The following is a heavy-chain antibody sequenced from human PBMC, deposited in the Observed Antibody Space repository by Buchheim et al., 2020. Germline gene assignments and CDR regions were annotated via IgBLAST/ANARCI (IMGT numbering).Heavy chain of an antibody. CDR1: GGSISSSNW. CDR3: ARLVREYDSSGYYTD. D-gene: IGHD3-22*01. Sequence: QVQLQESGPGLVKPSGTLSLTCAVSGGSISSSNWWSWVRQPPGKGLEWIGEIYHSGSTNYNPSLESRATISVDQFKNQFSLKLSCVTAADTAVYYCARLVREYDSSGYYTDWGQGTL. V-gene: IGHV4-4*02. J-gene: IGHJ4*02. CDR2: IYHSGST.